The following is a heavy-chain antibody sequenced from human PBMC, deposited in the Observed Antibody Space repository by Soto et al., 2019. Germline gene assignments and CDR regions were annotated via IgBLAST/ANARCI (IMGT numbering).Heavy chain of an antibody. Sequence: GESLKISCAASGFSFSISPMHWVRQAPGKGPEWVALISYDGTNKFYADSVKGRFTISRDNSKSTLYLHVDSLRPEDAAVYYCARDPKTTGGQHWAFNYFDSWRQRTLVTVPS. J-gene: IGHJ4*02. CDR2: ISYDGTNK. CDR3: ARDPKTTGGQHWAFNYFDS. D-gene: IGHD2-8*02. V-gene: IGHV3-30-3*01. CDR1: GFSFSISP.